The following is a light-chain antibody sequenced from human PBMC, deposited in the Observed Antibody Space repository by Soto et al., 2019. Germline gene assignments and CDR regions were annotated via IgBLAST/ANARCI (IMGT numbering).Light chain of an antibody. CDR3: QQSYSIPST. J-gene: IGKJ2*01. CDR1: QTISTY. CDR2: DAS. Sequence: DIQMTQSPSSLSASVGDRVTITCRASQTISTYLNWYQQKPGKAPRLLIYDASSLLSGVPSRFSGSGSGTDFTLTNTSLQPEDFATYYCQQSYSIPSTFGQGTKIEIK. V-gene: IGKV1-39*01.